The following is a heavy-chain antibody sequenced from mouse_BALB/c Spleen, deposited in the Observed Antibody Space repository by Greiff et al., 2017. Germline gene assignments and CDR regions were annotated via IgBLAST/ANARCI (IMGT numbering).Heavy chain of an antibody. Sequence: VQLKQSGAELVKPGASVKLSCTASGFNFKDTYMHWVKQRPEQGLEWIGRIDPASGNTKYDPKFQGKATITADTSSNTAYLQLSSLTSEDTAVYYCAWAYYGKGDYWGQGTTLTVSA. CDR1: GFNFKDTY. CDR3: AWAYYGKGDY. CDR2: IDPASGNT. V-gene: IGHV14-3*02. D-gene: IGHD2-10*01. J-gene: IGHJ2*01.